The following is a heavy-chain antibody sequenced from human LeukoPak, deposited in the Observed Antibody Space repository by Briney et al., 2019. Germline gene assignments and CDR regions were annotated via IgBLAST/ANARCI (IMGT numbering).Heavy chain of an antibody. D-gene: IGHD3-22*01. CDR1: GFTFSSYA. J-gene: IGHJ4*02. CDR3: VKAEIPYYYDSSGYPEDY. CDR2: ISSNGGST. Sequence: GGSLRLSCSASGFTFSSYAMHWVRQAPGKGLEYVSAISSNGGSTYYADSVKGRFTISRDNSKNTLYLQMSSLRAEDTAVCYCVKAEIPYYYDSSGYPEDYWGQGTLVTVSS. V-gene: IGHV3-64D*06.